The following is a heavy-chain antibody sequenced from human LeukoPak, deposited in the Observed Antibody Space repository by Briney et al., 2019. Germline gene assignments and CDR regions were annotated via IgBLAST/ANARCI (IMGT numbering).Heavy chain of an antibody. CDR1: GFTFDDYG. Sequence: PGGSLRLSCAASGFTFDDYGMSWVRQAPGKGLEWVSGINWNGGSTGYADSVKGRFTISRDNSRDTLYLQMNSLRPDDTAVYYCAKDPHYFASGSFDYWGQGTQVTVSS. CDR3: AKDPHYFASGSFDY. J-gene: IGHJ4*02. V-gene: IGHV3-20*04. D-gene: IGHD3-10*01. CDR2: INWNGGST.